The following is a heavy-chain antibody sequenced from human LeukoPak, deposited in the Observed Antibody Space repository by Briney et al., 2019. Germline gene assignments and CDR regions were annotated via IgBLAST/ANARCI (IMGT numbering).Heavy chain of an antibody. D-gene: IGHD2-2*01. J-gene: IGHJ4*02. V-gene: IGHV3-30*02. Sequence: GGSLRLSCAASGFTFSSYGMHWVRQAPGKGLEWVAFIRYDGSNKYYADSVKGRFTISRDNSKNTLYLQMNSLRAEDTAVYYCAKARPRYCSSTSCVTYYFDYWGQGTLVTVSS. CDR3: AKARPRYCSSTSCVTYYFDY. CDR1: GFTFSSYG. CDR2: IRYDGSNK.